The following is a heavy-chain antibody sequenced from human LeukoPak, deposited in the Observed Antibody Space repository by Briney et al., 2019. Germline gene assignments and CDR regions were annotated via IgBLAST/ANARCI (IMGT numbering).Heavy chain of an antibody. V-gene: IGHV1-2*06. CDR2: INPNSGGT. CDR3: ARGEYYCYYYMDV. Sequence: ASVKVSCKASGYTFTGYYMHWVRQAPGQGLEWMGRINPNSGGTNYAQKFQGRVTMTRDTSISTAYMELSRLRSDDTAVYYCARGEYYCYYYMDVWGKGTTVTVSS. J-gene: IGHJ6*03. CDR1: GYTFTGYY.